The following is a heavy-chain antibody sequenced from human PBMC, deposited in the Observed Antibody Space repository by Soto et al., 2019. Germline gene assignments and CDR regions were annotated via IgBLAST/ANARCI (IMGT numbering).Heavy chain of an antibody. Sequence: QVQLQESGPGLVKPSQTLSLTCTVSGGSISSGGYYWSWIRQHPGKGLEWIGYIYYSGSTYYNPSLKSRFTLSEDSSKIQFSLKLSSVTAADTAVYYCAKDPAAAGKGGGYYYYGMDVWGQGTTVTVSS. CDR3: AKDPAAAGKGGGYYYYGMDV. CDR2: IYYSGST. CDR1: GGSISSGGYY. V-gene: IGHV4-31*03. J-gene: IGHJ6*02. D-gene: IGHD6-13*01.